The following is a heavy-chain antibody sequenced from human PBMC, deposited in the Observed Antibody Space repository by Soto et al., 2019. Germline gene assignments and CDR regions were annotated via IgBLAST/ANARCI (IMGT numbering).Heavy chain of an antibody. D-gene: IGHD3-9*01. Sequence: QVQLVQSGAEVKKPGSSVKVACKASGGTFSSYAISWVRQAPGQGLEWMGGIIPIIGTANYEKKFQGRVTITEDEYTSKAYMELSSLRSEDTAVYYCASHYDILTGYPTWEDYYYYYGMDVWGQGTTVTVSS. V-gene: IGHV1-69*01. CDR1: GGTFSSYA. CDR2: IIPIIGTA. CDR3: ASHYDILTGYPTWEDYYYYYGMDV. J-gene: IGHJ6*02.